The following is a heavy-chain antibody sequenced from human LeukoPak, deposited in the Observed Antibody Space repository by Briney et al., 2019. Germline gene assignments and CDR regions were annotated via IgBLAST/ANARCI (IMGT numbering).Heavy chain of an antibody. CDR3: ARAGLYSGSGLDY. CDR1: GFAFSSYN. D-gene: IGHD5-12*01. V-gene: IGHV3-21*01. CDR2: ISSGSGYM. Sequence: KSGGSLRLSCAVSGFAFSSYNMNWVRQSPGKGLEWVSSISSGSGYMYYADSVKGRFTISRDNAKNSLYLEMSSLRAEDTAVYYCARAGLYSGSGLDYWGQGTPVTVSS. J-gene: IGHJ4*02.